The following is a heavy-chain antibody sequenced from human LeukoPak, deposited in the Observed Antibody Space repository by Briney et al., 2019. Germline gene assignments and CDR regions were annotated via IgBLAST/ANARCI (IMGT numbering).Heavy chain of an antibody. CDR1: GFTFSSYA. J-gene: IGHJ4*02. CDR3: ARDFWYSSGPTH. V-gene: IGHV3-23*01. Sequence: PGGSLRLSCAASGFTFSSYAMSWVRQAPGKGLEWVSAISGSGGSTYYADSVKGRFTISRDNAKNSLYLQMNSLRAEDTAVYYCARDFWYSSGPTHWGQGTLVTVSS. D-gene: IGHD6-19*01. CDR2: ISGSGGST.